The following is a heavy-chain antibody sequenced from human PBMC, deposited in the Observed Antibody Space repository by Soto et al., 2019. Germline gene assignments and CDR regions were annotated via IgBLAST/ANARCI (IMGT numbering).Heavy chain of an antibody. J-gene: IGHJ6*02. V-gene: IGHV3-9*01. CDR3: AKDEGAEGQTSYYYYGMDV. CDR2: ISWNSGSI. Sequence: EVQLVESGGGLVQPGRSLRLSCAASGFTFDDYAMHWVRQAPGKGLEWVSGISWNSGSIGYADSVKGRFTISRDNAKNSLYLQMDSLRAEDTALYYWAKDEGAEGQTSYYYYGMDVWGQGTTVTVSS. D-gene: IGHD3-16*01. CDR1: GFTFDDYA.